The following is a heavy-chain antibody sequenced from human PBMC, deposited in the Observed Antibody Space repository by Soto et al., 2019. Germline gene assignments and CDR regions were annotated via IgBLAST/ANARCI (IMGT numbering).Heavy chain of an antibody. CDR2: ISGSGGST. CDR3: AKATLERDFWSGTGY. CDR1: GFTFSSYA. V-gene: IGHV3-23*01. D-gene: IGHD3-3*01. J-gene: IGHJ4*02. Sequence: GGSLRLSCAASGFTFSSYAMSWVRQAPGKGLEWVSAISGSGGSTYYADSVKGRFTISRDNSKNTLYLQMNSLRAEDTAVYYCAKATLERDFWSGTGYWGQGTLVTVSS.